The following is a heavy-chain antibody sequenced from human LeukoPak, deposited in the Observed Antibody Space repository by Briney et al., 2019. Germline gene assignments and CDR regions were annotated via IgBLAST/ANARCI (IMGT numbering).Heavy chain of an antibody. CDR2: INPSGGST. V-gene: IGHV1-46*01. CDR3: ASRDSSGYYWDAFDI. CDR1: GYTFTSYY. D-gene: IGHD3-22*01. Sequence: GASVTVSCKASGYTFTSYYMHWVRQAPGQGLEWMGIINPSGGSTSYAQKFQGRVTMTRDTSTSTVYMELSSLRSEDTAVYYCASRDSSGYYWDAFDIWGQGTMVTVSS. J-gene: IGHJ3*02.